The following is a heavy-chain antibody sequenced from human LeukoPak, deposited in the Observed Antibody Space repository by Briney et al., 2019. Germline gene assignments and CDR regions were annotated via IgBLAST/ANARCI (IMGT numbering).Heavy chain of an antibody. CDR1: NGSFNGYY. J-gene: IGHJ4*02. CDR2: IHRSGNT. Sequence: SQTLSLTCGVYNGSFNGYYWTWIRQPPGKGLEWIGEIHRSGNTNYHPSLRSRVTISVDTSKNHVYLTLNSVAAADTAIYYCAASLWFGVNPEYWGQGTLVTVSS. D-gene: IGHD3-10*01. CDR3: AASLWFGVNPEY. V-gene: IGHV4-34*01.